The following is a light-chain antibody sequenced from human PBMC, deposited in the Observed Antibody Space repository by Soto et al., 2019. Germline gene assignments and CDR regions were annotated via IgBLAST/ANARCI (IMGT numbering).Light chain of an antibody. J-gene: IGKJ5*01. CDR2: GAS. CDR3: QKYNSAPPT. V-gene: IGKV1-27*01. Sequence: DIQMTQSPSSLSASVGDRVTITCRASQGISNYLAWYQQKPGKVPKLVIYGASTLQSGVPSRFSGSGSGTDFTLTISSLQPEDVATYYCQKYNSAPPTFGQGTRLEMK. CDR1: QGISNY.